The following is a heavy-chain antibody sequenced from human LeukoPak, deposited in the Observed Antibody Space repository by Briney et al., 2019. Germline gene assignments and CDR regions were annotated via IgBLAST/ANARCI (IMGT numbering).Heavy chain of an antibody. CDR2: ISYDGSNK. Sequence: GGSLRLSCAASGFTFSSYAMHWVRQAPGKGLEWVAVISYDGSNKYYADSVKGRFTISRDNSKNTLYLQMNSLRAEDTAVYYCARAPIVVVPAAIPPYFDYWGQGTPVTVSS. D-gene: IGHD2-2*02. J-gene: IGHJ4*02. CDR3: ARAPIVVVPAAIPPYFDY. CDR1: GFTFSSYA. V-gene: IGHV3-30-3*01.